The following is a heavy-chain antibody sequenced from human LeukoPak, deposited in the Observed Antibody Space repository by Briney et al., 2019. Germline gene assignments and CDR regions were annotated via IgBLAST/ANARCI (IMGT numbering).Heavy chain of an antibody. Sequence: ASVKVSCKASGGTFSSYAISWVRQAPGQGLEWMGWINTNTGNPTYAQGFTGRFVFSLDTPVSTAYLQISSLKAEDTAVYYCARGGIYGDYPDIWGQGTMVTVSS. D-gene: IGHD4-17*01. CDR3: ARGGIYGDYPDI. CDR2: INTNTGNP. J-gene: IGHJ3*02. V-gene: IGHV7-4-1*02. CDR1: GGTFSSYA.